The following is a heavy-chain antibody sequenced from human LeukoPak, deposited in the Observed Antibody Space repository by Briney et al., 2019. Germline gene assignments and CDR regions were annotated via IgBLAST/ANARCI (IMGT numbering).Heavy chain of an antibody. D-gene: IGHD2-15*01. CDR1: GGTFSSYA. V-gene: IGHV1-69*05. J-gene: IGHJ5*02. CDR3: ARGPLEFCSGGSCYSGRNWFDP. Sequence: ASVKVSCKASGGTFSSYAISWVRQAPGQGLEWMGDIIPIFGTANYAQKFQGRVTMTRDTSMSTAYMKLSSLRFDDTAVYYCARGPLEFCSGGSCYSGRNWFDPWGQGTLVTVSS. CDR2: IIPIFGTA.